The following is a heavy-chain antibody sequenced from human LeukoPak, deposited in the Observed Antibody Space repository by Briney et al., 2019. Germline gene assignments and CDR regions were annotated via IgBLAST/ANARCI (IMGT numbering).Heavy chain of an antibody. CDR2: ICYSGRT. CDR3: ARILWFGEPLFDY. V-gene: IGHV4-59*01. CDR1: GGSISSYH. D-gene: IGHD3-10*01. J-gene: IGHJ4*02. Sequence: SETLSLTCTVSGGSISSYHWSWIRQPPGKGLEWIGYICYSGRTNYNPSLKSRVTISVDTSKNQFSLKLSSVTAADTAVYYCARILWFGEPLFDYWGQGTLVTVSS.